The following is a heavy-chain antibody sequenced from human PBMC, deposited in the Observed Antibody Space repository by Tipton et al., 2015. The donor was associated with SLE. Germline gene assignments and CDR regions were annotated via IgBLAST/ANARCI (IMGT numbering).Heavy chain of an antibody. Sequence: LRLSCTVSGGSISSYYWSWIRQPPGKGLEWIGSIYYSGSTYYNPSLKSRVTISVDTSKNQFSLKLTSVTAADTAVYYCARHASIYYDFWSGYYTHWYFDLWGRGTLVTVSS. J-gene: IGHJ2*01. CDR2: IYYSGST. CDR1: GGSISSYY. CDR3: ARHASIYYDFWSGYYTHWYFDL. D-gene: IGHD3-3*01. V-gene: IGHV4-59*05.